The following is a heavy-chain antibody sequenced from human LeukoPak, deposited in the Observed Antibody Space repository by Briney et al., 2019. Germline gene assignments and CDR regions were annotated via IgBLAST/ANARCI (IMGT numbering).Heavy chain of an antibody. CDR3: ARRGDDNYIDSSYDY. J-gene: IGHJ4*02. CDR1: GYSISSGYY. D-gene: IGHD3-22*01. V-gene: IGHV4-38-2*02. Sequence: SETLSLTCTVSGYSISSGYYWGWIRQPPGKGLEWIGSIYHSGSTYYNPSLKSRVTISVDTSKNQFSLKLSSVTAADTAVYYCARRGDDNYIDSSYDYWGQGALVTVSS. CDR2: IYHSGST.